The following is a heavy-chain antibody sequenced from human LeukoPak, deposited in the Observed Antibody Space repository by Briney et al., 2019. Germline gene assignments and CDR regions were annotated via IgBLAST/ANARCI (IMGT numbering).Heavy chain of an antibody. J-gene: IGHJ5*02. CDR2: INHSGST. CDR3: ARDRERTTVTS. D-gene: IGHD4-17*01. V-gene: IGHV4-34*01. CDR1: GGSFSGYY. Sequence: SETLSLTCAVYGGSFSGYYWSWIRQPPGKGLEWIGEINHSGSTNYNPSLKSRVTISVDTSKNQFSLKLSSVTAADTAVYYCARDRERTTVTSWGQGTLVTVSS.